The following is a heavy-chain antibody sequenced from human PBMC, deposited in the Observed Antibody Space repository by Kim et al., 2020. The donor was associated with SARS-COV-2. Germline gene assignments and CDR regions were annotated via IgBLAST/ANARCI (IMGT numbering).Heavy chain of an antibody. D-gene: IGHD3-10*01. J-gene: IGHJ4*02. CDR3: ARERSSGSGSLSY. V-gene: IGHV3-66*01. Sequence: YDYPVKGSLTISRDNSKNPRYLQINSLRAEDTAVYYCARERSSGSGSLSYWGQGTLVTVSS.